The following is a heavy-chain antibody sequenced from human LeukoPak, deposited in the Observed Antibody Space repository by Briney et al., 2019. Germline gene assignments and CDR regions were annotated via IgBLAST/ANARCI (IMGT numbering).Heavy chain of an antibody. V-gene: IGHV3-30*04. D-gene: IGHD3-10*02. CDR1: GFTFSSYA. Sequence: GGSLRLSCAASGFTFSSYAMHWVRQAPGKGLEWVAVISYDGSNKYYADSVKGRFTISRDNSKNTLYLQMNSLRAEDTAVYYCAREMFPIFDYWSQGTLVTVSS. J-gene: IGHJ4*02. CDR3: AREMFPIFDY. CDR2: ISYDGSNK.